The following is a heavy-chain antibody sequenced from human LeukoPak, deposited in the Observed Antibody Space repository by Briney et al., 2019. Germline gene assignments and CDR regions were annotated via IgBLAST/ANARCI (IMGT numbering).Heavy chain of an antibody. J-gene: IGHJ4*02. Sequence: ASVKVSCKASGYTFTSYAMHWVRQAPGQRLEWMGWINAGYGNTKYSQKFQGRVTITRDTSASTAYMELSSLRSEDTAVYYCARVCSPYSSGWYYFDYWGQGTLVTVSS. D-gene: IGHD6-19*01. CDR3: ARVCSPYSSGWYYFDY. V-gene: IGHV1-3*01. CDR2: INAGYGNT. CDR1: GYTFTSYA.